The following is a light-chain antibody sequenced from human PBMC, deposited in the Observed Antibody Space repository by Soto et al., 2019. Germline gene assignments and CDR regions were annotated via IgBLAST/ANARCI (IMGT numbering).Light chain of an antibody. V-gene: IGKV3-20*01. CDR2: STS. J-gene: IGKJ2*03. Sequence: EIVLTQSPGTLSLSPGERVTLSCRASQSVSSEYLSWYQQKPGQAPRLLIYSTSSSATGIPDWFSGSGSGTDFTLTISSLEPEDFAVYSCQQYGNSNSPRYSFGQGTKLEIK. CDR3: QQYGNSNSPRYS. CDR1: QSVSSEY.